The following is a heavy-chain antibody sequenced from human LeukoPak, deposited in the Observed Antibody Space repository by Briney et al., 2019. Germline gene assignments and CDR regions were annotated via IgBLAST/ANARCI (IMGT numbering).Heavy chain of an antibody. CDR1: EFTFSSYW. CDR2: IKEDGSDK. D-gene: IGHD5-12*01. V-gene: IGHV3-7*01. Sequence: PGGSLRLSCAASEFTFSSYWMKWVRQAPGKGLESVASIKEDGSDKYYVDSVKGRFSISKDNAKNSLFLQMNSLRTEDTAVYYCARGGHFNFDYWGQGTLVIVSS. CDR3: ARGGHFNFDY. J-gene: IGHJ4*02.